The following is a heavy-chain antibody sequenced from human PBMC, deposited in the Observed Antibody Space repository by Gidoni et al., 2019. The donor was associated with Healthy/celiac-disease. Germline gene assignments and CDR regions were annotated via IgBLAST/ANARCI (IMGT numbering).Heavy chain of an antibody. CDR3: ARGVVRFGESGPFDY. CDR1: VGTFSSYA. V-gene: IGHV1-69*01. Sequence: QLQLVQSGAEVKKPGSSAKVSCKASVGTFSSYAISWERQVPGQGLEWMGGIIPIFGTANYAQKFQGRVTITAEESTSTAYMELSSRRSEDTAVYYCARGVVRFGESGPFDYWGQGTLVTVSS. D-gene: IGHD3-10*01. J-gene: IGHJ4*02. CDR2: IIPIFGTA.